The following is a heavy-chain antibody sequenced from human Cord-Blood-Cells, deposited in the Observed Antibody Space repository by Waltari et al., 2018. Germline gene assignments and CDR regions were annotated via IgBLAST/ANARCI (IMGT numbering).Heavy chain of an antibody. CDR3: ARDGDIVVVPAARKYGMDV. D-gene: IGHD2-2*01. J-gene: IGHJ6*02. V-gene: IGHV7-4-1*02. CDR2: INTNTGNP. CDR1: GYTFTSYA. Sequence: QVQLVQSGSELKKPGASVKVSCKASGYTFTSYAMNWVRQAPGQGLEWMGVINTNTGNPTYAQGFTGRFVFSLDTSVSTAYLQISSLKAEDTAVYYCARDGDIVVVPAARKYGMDVWGQGTTVTVSS.